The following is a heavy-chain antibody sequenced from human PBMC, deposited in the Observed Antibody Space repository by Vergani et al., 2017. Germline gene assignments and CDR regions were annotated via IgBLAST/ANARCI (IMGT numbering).Heavy chain of an antibody. V-gene: IGHV4-61*05. Sequence: QLQLQESGPGLVKPSETLSLTCTVSGGSISSSSYYWGWIRQPPGKGLEWIGYIYYSGSTNYNPSLKSRVTISVDTSKNQFSLKLSSVTAADTAVYYCARGSPLYYYDSSGYYGLNDYWGQGTLVTVSS. CDR2: IYYSGST. J-gene: IGHJ4*02. CDR3: ARGSPLYYYDSSGYYGLNDY. D-gene: IGHD3-22*01. CDR1: GGSISSSSYY.